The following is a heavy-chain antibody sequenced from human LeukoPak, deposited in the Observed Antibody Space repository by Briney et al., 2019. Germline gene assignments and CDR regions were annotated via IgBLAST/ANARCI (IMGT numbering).Heavy chain of an antibody. Sequence: AETLSLTCAVSGGSFFGSHWNWIRQSPEKGLEWIGEINHSGRTNYNPSLKRRVTISVDTSKSQFFLKLTSVTAADTALYYCARDPTTVVTLPYYFDFWGEGTLVTVSA. CDR1: GGSFFGSH. CDR2: INHSGRT. J-gene: IGHJ4*02. D-gene: IGHD4-23*01. CDR3: ARDPTTVVTLPYYFDF. V-gene: IGHV4-34*01.